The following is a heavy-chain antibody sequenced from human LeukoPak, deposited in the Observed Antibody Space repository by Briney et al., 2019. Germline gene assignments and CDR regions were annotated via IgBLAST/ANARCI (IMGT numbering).Heavy chain of an antibody. Sequence: TGGSLRLSCAASGFTFDDYGMSWVRQVPGKGLEWVSGIDKNGGSTDYADSVKGRFTISRDNAKNSLYLQMDSLRAEDTALYYCARGRSLDCYVCLFDYWGQGTLVTVSS. CDR3: ARGRSLDCYVCLFDY. D-gene: IGHD2-21*02. J-gene: IGHJ4*02. V-gene: IGHV3-20*04. CDR1: GFTFDDYG. CDR2: IDKNGGST.